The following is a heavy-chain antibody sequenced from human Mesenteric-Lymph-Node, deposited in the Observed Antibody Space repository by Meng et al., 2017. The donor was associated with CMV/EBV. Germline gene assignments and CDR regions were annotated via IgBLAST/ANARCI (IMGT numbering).Heavy chain of an antibody. D-gene: IGHD3-10*01. V-gene: IGHV4-31*03. CDR2: IYYSGST. J-gene: IGHJ4*02. Sequence: TVSGGSISRGGYYWSWIRQHPGKGLEWIGYIYYSGSTYYNPSLKSRVTISVDTSKNQFSLKLSSVTAADTAVYYCARVAVRGVIVDYWGQGTLVTVSS. CDR1: GGSISRGGYY. CDR3: ARVAVRGVIVDY.